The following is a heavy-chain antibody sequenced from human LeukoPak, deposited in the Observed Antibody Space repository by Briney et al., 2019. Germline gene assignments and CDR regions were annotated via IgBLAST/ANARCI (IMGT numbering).Heavy chain of an antibody. J-gene: IGHJ4*02. Sequence: GGSLRLSCAASGFTFDDYAMHWVRQVPGKGLEWISLITWDGDVSDYGDSVKGRFTISRDNSKNSLSLQMNSLRVEDTAVYFCSKDRDSTGYFHYFDSWGRGTLVTVSS. CDR3: SKDRDSTGYFHYFDS. CDR1: GFTFDDYA. CDR2: ITWDGDVS. V-gene: IGHV3-43D*03. D-gene: IGHD3-22*01.